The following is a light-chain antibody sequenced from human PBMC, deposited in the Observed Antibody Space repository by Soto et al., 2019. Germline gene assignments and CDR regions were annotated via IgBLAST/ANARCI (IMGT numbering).Light chain of an antibody. Sequence: ETVMTQSPATLSVSPGERATLSCRASQSVSSNLAWYQQKPGQAPRLLIYGASTRATGIPARFSGSGSGTEFTLTISSLQSEDFAVYYCQQCNNWPRTFGQGTKVEIK. V-gene: IGKV3-15*01. J-gene: IGKJ1*01. CDR2: GAS. CDR1: QSVSSN. CDR3: QQCNNWPRT.